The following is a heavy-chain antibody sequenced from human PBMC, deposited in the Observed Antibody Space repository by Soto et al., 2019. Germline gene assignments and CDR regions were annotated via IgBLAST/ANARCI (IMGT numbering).Heavy chain of an antibody. CDR2: ISWNSGTI. CDR1: GFTFDDYA. Sequence: EVQLVESGGGLVQPGRSLRLSCAASGFTFDDYAMHWVRQAPGKGLEWVSGISWNSGTIGYADSVKGRFTISRDNAKNSLYLQMNGLRSEDTALYYCAKGEFRQNCWYFALWGRGTLVTVSS. D-gene: IGHD2-21*01. V-gene: IGHV3-9*01. J-gene: IGHJ2*01. CDR3: AKGEFRQNCWYFAL.